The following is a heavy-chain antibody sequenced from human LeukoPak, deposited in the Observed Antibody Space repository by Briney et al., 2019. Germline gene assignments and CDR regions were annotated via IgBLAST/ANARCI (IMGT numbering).Heavy chain of an antibody. J-gene: IGHJ5*02. V-gene: IGHV4-34*01. Sequence: PSETLSLTCAVYGGSFSGYYWSWIRQPPGKGLEWIGEINHSGSTNYNPSLKSRVTISVDTSKNQFSLKLSSVTAADTAVYYCARGRPYGSGSSWLDPWGQGTLVTVSS. D-gene: IGHD3-10*01. CDR1: GGSFSGYY. CDR3: ARGRPYGSGSSWLDP. CDR2: INHSGST.